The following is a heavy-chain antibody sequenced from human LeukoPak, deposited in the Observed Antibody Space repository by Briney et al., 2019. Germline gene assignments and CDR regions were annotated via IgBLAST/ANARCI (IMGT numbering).Heavy chain of an antibody. CDR3: ARGYGNYGY. Sequence: GGSLRLFCAASGFTFSSYWMSWVRQAPGKGLEWVANIKQDGSEKNYVDSVKGRFTISRDNAKNSLYLQMNTLRVEDTAVYYCARGYGNYGYWGQGTLVTVSS. V-gene: IGHV3-7*01. CDR1: GFTFSSYW. D-gene: IGHD4-17*01. J-gene: IGHJ4*02. CDR2: IKQDGSEK.